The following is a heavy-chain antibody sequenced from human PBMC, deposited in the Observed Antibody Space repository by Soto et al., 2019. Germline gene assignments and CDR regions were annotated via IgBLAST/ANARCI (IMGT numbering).Heavy chain of an antibody. CDR3: ARDRLYDSHYYYYGMDV. D-gene: IGHD1-1*01. CDR1: GDSVSSNSAA. V-gene: IGHV6-1*01. Sequence: SQTLSLTCAISGDSVSSNSAAWNWIRQSPSRGLEWLGRTYYRSKWYNDYAVSVKSRITINPDTSKNQFSLQLNSVTPEDTAVYYCARDRLYDSHYYYYGMDVWGQGTTVTVSS. CDR2: TYYRSKWYN. J-gene: IGHJ6*02.